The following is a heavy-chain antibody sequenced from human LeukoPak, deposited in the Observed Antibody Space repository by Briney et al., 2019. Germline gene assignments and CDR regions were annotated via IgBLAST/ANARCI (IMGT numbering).Heavy chain of an antibody. V-gene: IGHV3-43D*03. Sequence: PGGSLRLSCAASGFTFDDYAMHRVRQAPGKDLEWVSLISWDGGSTYYADSVKGRFTISRDNSKNSLYLQMNSLRAEDTALYYCAKSSGGGVYYYYMDVWGKGTTVTVSS. CDR1: GFTFDDYA. J-gene: IGHJ6*03. CDR3: AKSSGGGVYYYYMDV. D-gene: IGHD3-16*01. CDR2: ISWDGGST.